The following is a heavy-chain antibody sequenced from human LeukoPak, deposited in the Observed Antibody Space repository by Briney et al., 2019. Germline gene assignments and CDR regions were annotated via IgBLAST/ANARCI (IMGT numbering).Heavy chain of an antibody. V-gene: IGHV3-30*01. CDR3: AREGSYRFNYFDY. CDR1: GFTFNIYS. J-gene: IGHJ4*02. D-gene: IGHD3-16*02. Sequence: GGSLRLSCAASGFTFNIYSFHWVRQAPGKGLEWVTVIPYDGSNQYFADSVKGRFTVSRDNSKNTVYLQMNNLRGEDTAVYYCAREGSYRFNYFDYWGQGTLVTVSS. CDR2: IPYDGSNQ.